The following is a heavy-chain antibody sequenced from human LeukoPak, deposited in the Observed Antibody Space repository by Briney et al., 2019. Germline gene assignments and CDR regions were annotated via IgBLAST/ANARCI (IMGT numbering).Heavy chain of an antibody. CDR1: GGTFSSNA. Sequence: GGSVKVSCKASGGTFSSNAISWVRQAPGQGLEWMGGIIPIFGTANYAQKFQGRVTMTRNTSISTAYMELSSLRSEDTAVYYCARPIAVAGRDDAFDIWGQGTMVTVSS. CDR3: ARPIAVAGRDDAFDI. CDR2: IIPIFGTA. V-gene: IGHV1-69*05. J-gene: IGHJ3*02. D-gene: IGHD6-19*01.